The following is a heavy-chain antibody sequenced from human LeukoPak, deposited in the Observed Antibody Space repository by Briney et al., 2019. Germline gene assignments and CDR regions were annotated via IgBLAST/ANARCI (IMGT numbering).Heavy chain of an antibody. J-gene: IGHJ1*01. D-gene: IGHD3-9*01. CDR1: GGTFSSYA. CDR2: IIPIFGTA. CDR3: ARLGYDILTGYYDTEYFQH. V-gene: IGHV1-69*05. Sequence: ASVKVSCKASGGTFSSYAISWVRQAPGQGLEWMGGIIPIFGTANYAQTFQGRVTITTDESTSTAYMDLSSLRSEETAVYYCARLGYDILTGYYDTEYFQHWGQGTLVTVSS.